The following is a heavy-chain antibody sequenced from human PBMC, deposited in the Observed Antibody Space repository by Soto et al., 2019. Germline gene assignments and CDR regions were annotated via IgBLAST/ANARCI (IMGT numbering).Heavy chain of an antibody. D-gene: IGHD3-3*01. V-gene: IGHV1-69*01. CDR3: GGDFWRHSGGVEY. CDR2: VIPIFGTA. Sequence: QVQLLQSGAEVKKPGSSVKVSCKASGGTFSSYSINWVRQAPGQWLEWMGAVIPIFGTANYAQVFQSRVTITADESTSAAYMELSSLRSEDTAVHYYGGDFWRHSGGVEYWGQGTVVPGSS. CDR1: GGTFSSYS. J-gene: IGHJ4*02.